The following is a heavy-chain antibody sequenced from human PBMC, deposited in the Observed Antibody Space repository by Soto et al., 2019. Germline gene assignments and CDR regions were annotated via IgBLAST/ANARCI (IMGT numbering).Heavy chain of an antibody. D-gene: IGHD2-15*01. CDR2: ISYDGSNK. V-gene: IGHV3-30-3*01. CDR3: AREGRGATLDY. CDR1: GFTFSSYA. Sequence: QVQLVESGGGVVQPGRSLRLSCAASGFTFSSYAMHWVRQPPGKGLEWVAVISYDGSNKYYADSVKGRFTISRDNSKNTLYLQMNSLRAEDTAVYYCAREGRGATLDYWGQGTLVTVSS. J-gene: IGHJ4*02.